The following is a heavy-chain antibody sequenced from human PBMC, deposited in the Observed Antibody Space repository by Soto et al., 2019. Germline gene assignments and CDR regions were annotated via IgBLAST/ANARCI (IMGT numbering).Heavy chain of an antibody. Sequence: GGSLRLSCAASGLTFRSYWMHWVRQAPGKGLVWVSRINTDGSVAMYVDSVKGRFTISRDNAKNTLYLHMNSLRAEDTAVYYCLRGMQWCRLYSWGQGTLVTVSA. D-gene: IGHD2-15*01. CDR3: LRGMQWCRLYS. CDR1: GLTFRSYW. J-gene: IGHJ5*02. CDR2: INTDGSVA. V-gene: IGHV3-74*03.